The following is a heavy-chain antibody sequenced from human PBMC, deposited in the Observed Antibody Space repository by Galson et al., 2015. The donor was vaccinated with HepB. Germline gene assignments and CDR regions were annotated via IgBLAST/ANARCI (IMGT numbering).Heavy chain of an antibody. J-gene: IGHJ4*02. V-gene: IGHV1-3*01. CDR3: ARTRVAAAGSLDY. CDR1: GYTFTSYA. D-gene: IGHD6-13*01. CDR2: INAGNGNT. Sequence: SVKVSCKASGYTFTSYAMHWVRQAPGQRLEWMGWINAGNGNTKYSQKFQGRVTITRDTSASTAYMELSSLRSEDTAVYYCARTRVAAAGSLDYWGQGTLVTVSS.